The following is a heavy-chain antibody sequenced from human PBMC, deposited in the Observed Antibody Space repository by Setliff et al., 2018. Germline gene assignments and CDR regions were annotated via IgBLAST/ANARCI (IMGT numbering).Heavy chain of an antibody. V-gene: IGHV1-24*01. CDR3: ARGPLHYDFWSGYYTVSWFDP. J-gene: IGHJ5*02. CDR1: GYTLTELS. Sequence: GASVKVSCKVSGYTLTELSMHWVRQAPGKGLEWMGGFDPEDGETIYAQKFQGRVTMTEDTSTDTAYMELSSLRSEDTAVYYCARGPLHYDFWSGYYTVSWFDPWGQGTLVTVSS. CDR2: FDPEDGET. D-gene: IGHD3-3*01.